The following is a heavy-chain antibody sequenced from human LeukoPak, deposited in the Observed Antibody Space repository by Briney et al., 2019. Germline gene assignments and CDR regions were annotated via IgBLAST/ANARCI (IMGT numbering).Heavy chain of an antibody. V-gene: IGHV3-23*01. D-gene: IGHD3-22*01. CDR2: ISGSGGST. J-gene: IGHJ3*02. Sequence: PGGSLRLSCAASGFTFSSYAMSWVRQAPGKGMEWVSAISGSGGSTYYADSVKGRFTISRDNSKNTLYLQMNSLRAEDTAVYYCAKDKGGYDSSGYYVSEDAFDIWGQGTMVTVSS. CDR1: GFTFSSYA. CDR3: AKDKGGYDSSGYYVSEDAFDI.